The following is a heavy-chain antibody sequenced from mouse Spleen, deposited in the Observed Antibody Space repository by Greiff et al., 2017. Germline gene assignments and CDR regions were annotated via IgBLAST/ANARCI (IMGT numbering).Heavy chain of an antibody. D-gene: IGHD2-14*01. CDR1: GFTFSSYA. J-gene: IGHJ1*01. V-gene: IGHV5-6*03. Sequence: EVKLVESGGGLVKPGGSLKLSCAASGFTFSSYAMSWVRQTPEKRLEWVATISSGGSYTYYPDSVKGRFTISRDNAKNTLYLQMSRLKSEDTAMYYCARQGRYDGWYFDVWGAGTTVTVSS. CDR3: ARQGRYDGWYFDV. CDR2: ISSGGSYT.